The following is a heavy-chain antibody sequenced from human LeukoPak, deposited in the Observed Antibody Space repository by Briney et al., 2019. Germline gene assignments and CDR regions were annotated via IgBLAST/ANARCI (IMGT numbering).Heavy chain of an antibody. V-gene: IGHV4-34*01. CDR3: ARLYSSSLGRVFDY. J-gene: IGHJ4*02. Sequence: SETLSLTCAVHVGSFSGYYWSWIRHPPGKGLEWIGEINHSGSTNYNPSLKTRVTISVGTSKNQFSLKLSSVTAADTAVYYCARLYSSSLGRVFDYWGQGTLVTVSS. CDR1: VGSFSGYY. CDR2: INHSGST. D-gene: IGHD4-11*01.